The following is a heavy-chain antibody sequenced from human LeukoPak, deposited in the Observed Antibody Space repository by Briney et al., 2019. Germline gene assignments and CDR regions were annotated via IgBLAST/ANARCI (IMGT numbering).Heavy chain of an antibody. D-gene: IGHD3-16*02. J-gene: IGHJ5*02. CDR2: INTNTGNP. Sequence: ASVKVSCKASGYTLTSYAMNWVRQATGQGLEWMGWINTNTGNPTYAQGFTGRFVFSLDTSVSTAYLQISSLKAEDTAVYYCARDRGWEGELSLYPWNWFDPWGQGTLVTVSS. CDR3: ARDRGWEGELSLYPWNWFDP. V-gene: IGHV7-4-1*02. CDR1: GYTLTSYA.